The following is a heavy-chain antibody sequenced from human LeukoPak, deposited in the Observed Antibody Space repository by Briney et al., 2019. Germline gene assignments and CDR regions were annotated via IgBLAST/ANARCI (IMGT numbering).Heavy chain of an antibody. Sequence: PGGSLRLSCAASGFTFSHYWMTWVRQAPGKRLEWVANMKEDGSQETYVDSVKGRFTISRDNAKNSLYLQMNNVRAEDTAVYYCARYSYKHDCWGQGTLVTVSS. CDR1: GFTFSHYW. V-gene: IGHV3-7*01. D-gene: IGHD2-15*01. CDR2: MKEDGSQE. CDR3: ARYSYKHDC. J-gene: IGHJ4*02.